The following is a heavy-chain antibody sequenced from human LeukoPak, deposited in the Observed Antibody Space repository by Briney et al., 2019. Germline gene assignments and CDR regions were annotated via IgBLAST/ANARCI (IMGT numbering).Heavy chain of an antibody. J-gene: IGHJ5*02. D-gene: IGHD6-13*01. Sequence: SETLSLTCTVSGGSISSYYWSWIRRPPGKGLEWIGYIYYSGSTNYNPSLKSRVTISLDKSKNQFSLKLSSVTAADTAVYYCATTAAAGTRLAWFDPWGQGTLVTVSS. V-gene: IGHV4-59*12. CDR2: IYYSGST. CDR1: GGSISSYY. CDR3: ATTAAAGTRLAWFDP.